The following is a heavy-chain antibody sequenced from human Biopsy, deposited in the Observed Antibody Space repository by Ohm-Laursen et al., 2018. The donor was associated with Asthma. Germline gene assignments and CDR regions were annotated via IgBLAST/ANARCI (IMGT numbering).Heavy chain of an antibody. Sequence: SLRLSCAASGFTFSTYWMTWVRQAPGKGLEWVGHVKIKRHGGTTDLAEPVKGRFTISRDDSKNTLYLQMNSLKTEDTAVYYCQRGFNGDDCGYWGQGTLVTVSS. CDR1: GFTFSTYW. V-gene: IGHV3-15*01. J-gene: IGHJ4*02. CDR3: QRGFNGDDCGY. D-gene: IGHD5-12*01. CDR2: VKIKRHGGTT.